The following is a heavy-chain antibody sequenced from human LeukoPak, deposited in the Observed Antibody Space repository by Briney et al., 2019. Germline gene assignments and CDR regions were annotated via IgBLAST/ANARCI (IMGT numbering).Heavy chain of an antibody. V-gene: IGHV1-3*01. CDR3: ASAAAGSYYYYYGMDV. D-gene: IGHD6-13*01. J-gene: IGHJ6*02. Sequence: GASVKVSCKASGYTFTSYAMHWVRQAPGQRLEWMGWINAGNGNTKYSQKFQGRVTITRDTSASTAYMELSSLRSEDTAVYYCASAAAGSYYYYYGMDVWGQGTTVTVSS. CDR1: GYTFTSYA. CDR2: INAGNGNT.